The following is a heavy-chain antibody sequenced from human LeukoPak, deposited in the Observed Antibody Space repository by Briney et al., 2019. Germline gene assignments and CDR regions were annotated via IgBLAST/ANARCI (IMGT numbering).Heavy chain of an antibody. CDR2: IKQDGSEK. V-gene: IGHV3-7*01. CDR1: GFTFSSYW. D-gene: IGHD3-22*01. J-gene: IGHJ5*02. Sequence: GGSLRLSCAASGFTFSSYWMSWVRQAPGKGLEWVANIKQDGSEKYYVDSVKGRFTISRDNAKNSLYLQMNSLRAEDTAVYYCAGDPDSSGYSPWFDPWGQGTLVTVSS. CDR3: AGDPDSSGYSPWFDP.